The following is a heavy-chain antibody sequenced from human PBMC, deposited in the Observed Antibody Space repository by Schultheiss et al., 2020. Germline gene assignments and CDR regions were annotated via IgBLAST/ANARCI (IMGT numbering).Heavy chain of an antibody. CDR2: IYHSGST. Sequence: SETLSLTCAVSGGSISSSNWWSWVRQPPGKGLEWIGEIYHSGSTNYNPSLKSRVTISVDTSKNQFSLKLSSVTAADTAVYYCARLKVVIRSPLAFDYWGQGTLVNVSS. V-gene: IGHV4-4*02. CDR3: ARLKVVIRSPLAFDY. CDR1: GGSISSSNW. D-gene: IGHD3-10*01. J-gene: IGHJ4*02.